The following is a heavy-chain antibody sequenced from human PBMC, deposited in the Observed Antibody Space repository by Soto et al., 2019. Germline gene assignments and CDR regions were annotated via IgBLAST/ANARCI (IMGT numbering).Heavy chain of an antibody. CDR1: GGSVSGRTYY. V-gene: IGHV4-39*01. Sequence: SETLSLTCTVSGGSVSGRTYYWAWIRQPPGKGLECLAIIYSSGSTYYNPSLNSRVTISIDASKNQFSLRLSSVTAADTAVYYCARSHCSGGSCYSGSRSDYFDYWGQGTLVTVSS. CDR3: ARSHCSGGSCYSGSRSDYFDY. D-gene: IGHD2-15*01. J-gene: IGHJ4*02. CDR2: IYSSGST.